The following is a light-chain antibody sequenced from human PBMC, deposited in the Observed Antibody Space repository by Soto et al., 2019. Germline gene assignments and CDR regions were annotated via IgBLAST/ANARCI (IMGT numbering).Light chain of an antibody. Sequence: IVVTQSPGTLSLSPGERATLSCRASQSVNSDYLAWYRQKPGQAPRLLIYSASNRATGIPERFSGSGSGTDFTLTISRLEPEDFAVYFCQLYGTSNFCFGPGTKMDIK. CDR3: QLYGTSNFC. CDR1: QSVNSDY. V-gene: IGKV3-20*01. CDR2: SAS. J-gene: IGKJ3*01.